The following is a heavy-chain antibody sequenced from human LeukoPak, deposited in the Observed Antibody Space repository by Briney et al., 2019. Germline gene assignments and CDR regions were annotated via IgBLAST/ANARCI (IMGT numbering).Heavy chain of an antibody. J-gene: IGHJ5*02. CDR2: IYYSGST. CDR1: GGSISSRGYY. V-gene: IGHV4-39*01. Sequence: SETLSLTCTVYGGSISSRGYYWGWIRQPPGKGLEWIASIYYSGSTYYNPSLKSRVTISVDTSKNQLSLKLSSLTAADTAVYYCARHEYSGSYYGLSWFDPWGQGTLVTVSS. CDR3: ARHEYSGSYYGLSWFDP. D-gene: IGHD1-26*01.